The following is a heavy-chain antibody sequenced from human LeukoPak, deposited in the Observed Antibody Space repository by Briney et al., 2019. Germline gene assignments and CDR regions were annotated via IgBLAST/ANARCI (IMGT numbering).Heavy chain of an antibody. Sequence: PGGSLRLSCAASGFTFSTYATSWVRQAPGKGLEWVSAISGSGGSTYYADSVKGRFTISRDNSKNTLYLQMNSLRAEDTAVYYCAKGYDYGQTNFDYWGQGTLVTVYS. CDR2: ISGSGGST. V-gene: IGHV3-23*01. J-gene: IGHJ4*02. CDR1: GFTFSTYA. CDR3: AKGYDYGQTNFDY. D-gene: IGHD4-17*01.